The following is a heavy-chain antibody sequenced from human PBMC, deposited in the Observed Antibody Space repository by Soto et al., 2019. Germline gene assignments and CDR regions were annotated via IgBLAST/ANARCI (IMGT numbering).Heavy chain of an antibody. CDR3: ARGFGRSHFDY. CDR2: LHYSGST. D-gene: IGHD3-16*01. Sequence: ETLSLTCPVSGASISSRDSYWGWIRQPPGKGLEWIGSLHYSGSTYYNPSLKSRVTISVDTSKNQLSLRVTSVTAADTAVYYCARGFGRSHFDYWGQGTLVTVSS. CDR1: GASISSRDSY. V-gene: IGHV4-39*01. J-gene: IGHJ4*02.